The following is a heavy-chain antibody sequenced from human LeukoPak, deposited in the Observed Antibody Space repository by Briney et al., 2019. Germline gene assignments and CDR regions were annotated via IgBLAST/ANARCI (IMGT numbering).Heavy chain of an antibody. CDR1: GGSISSSSYY. V-gene: IGHV4-39*01. D-gene: IGHD3-3*01. CDR3: ARHTRALRFLEWGHLTDC. Sequence: SETLSLTCTVSGGSISSSSYYWGWIRQPPGKGLEWIGSIYYSGSTYYNPSLKSRVTISVDTSKNQFSLKLSSVTAADTAVYYCARHTRALRFLEWGHLTDCWGQGTLVTVSS. J-gene: IGHJ4*02. CDR2: IYYSGST.